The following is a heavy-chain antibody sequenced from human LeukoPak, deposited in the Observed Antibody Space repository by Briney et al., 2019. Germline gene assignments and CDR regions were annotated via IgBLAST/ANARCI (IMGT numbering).Heavy chain of an antibody. V-gene: IGHV3-20*04. CDR1: GFTFYDYG. Sequence: GGSLRLSCAASGFTFYDYGMSWVRQAPGKGLEWVSGINWDGGSTGYADSVKGRFTISRDNAKNSLYLQMNSLRPEDTAVYYCARRAGAYSHPYVYWGQGTLVTLSS. CDR3: ARRAGAYSHPYVY. J-gene: IGHJ4*02. D-gene: IGHD4/OR15-4a*01. CDR2: INWDGGST.